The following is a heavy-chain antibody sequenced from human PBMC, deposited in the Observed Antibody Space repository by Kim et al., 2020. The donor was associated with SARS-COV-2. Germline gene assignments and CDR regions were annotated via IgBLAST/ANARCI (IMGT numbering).Heavy chain of an antibody. J-gene: IGHJ6*02. Sequence: GGSLRLSCAASGFTFSSYGMHWVRQAPGKGLEWVAVIWYDGSNKYYADSVKGRFTISRDNSKNTLYLQMNSLRAEDTAVYYCARDPYSYDFWSGYYVYYYYGMDVWGQGTTVTVSS. V-gene: IGHV3-33*08. CDR2: IWYDGSNK. D-gene: IGHD3-3*01. CDR3: ARDPYSYDFWSGYYVYYYYGMDV. CDR1: GFTFSSYG.